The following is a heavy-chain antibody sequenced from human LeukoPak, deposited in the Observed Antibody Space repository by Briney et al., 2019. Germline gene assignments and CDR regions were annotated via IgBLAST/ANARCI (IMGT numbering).Heavy chain of an antibody. J-gene: IGHJ4*02. CDR2: IRYDGSDK. Sequence: PGGSLRLSCAASGFAFSGYSMHRVRQAPGKGLKWVSFIRYDGSDKYYADSVKGRFTISRDNSKNTLYLQMNSLRVEDTAVYYFAAKNIAQLPIRVYWGQGTLVTVSS. D-gene: IGHD5-24*01. CDR3: AAKNIAQLPIRVY. V-gene: IGHV3-30*02. CDR1: GFAFSGYS.